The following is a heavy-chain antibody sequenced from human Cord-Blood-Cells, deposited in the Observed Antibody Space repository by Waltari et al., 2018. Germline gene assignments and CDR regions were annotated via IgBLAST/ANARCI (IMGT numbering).Heavy chain of an antibody. CDR3: ASTFSSSLNVGDY. Sequence: QVQLVRSGAEVKKPGASVKVSCNASGGNFSSYSISWVRQAPGQGLEWMGGIIPIFGTANHAQKFQGRVTITADESTSTAYMELSSLRSEDTAVYYCASTFSSSLNVGDYWGQGTLVTVSS. J-gene: IGHJ4*02. CDR2: IIPIFGTA. D-gene: IGHD6-6*01. V-gene: IGHV1-69*01. CDR1: GGNFSSYS.